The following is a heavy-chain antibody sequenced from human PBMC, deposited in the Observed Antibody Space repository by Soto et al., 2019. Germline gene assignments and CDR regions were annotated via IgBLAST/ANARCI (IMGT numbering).Heavy chain of an antibody. CDR1: GGSISSSSYY. Sequence: SETLSLTCTVSGGSISSSSYYWGWIRQPPGKGLEWIGSIYYSGSTYYNPSLKSRVTISVDTSKNQFSLKLSSVTAADTAVYYCARGIERYFDWLLNPPFDYWGQGTLVTVYS. D-gene: IGHD3-9*01. J-gene: IGHJ4*02. CDR2: IYYSGST. V-gene: IGHV4-39*01. CDR3: ARGIERYFDWLLNPPFDY.